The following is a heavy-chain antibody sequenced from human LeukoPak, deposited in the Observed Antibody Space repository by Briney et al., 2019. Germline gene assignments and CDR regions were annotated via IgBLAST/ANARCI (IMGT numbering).Heavy chain of an antibody. V-gene: IGHV3-9*01. Sequence: GRSLRLSRAASGFLCDNYAVLWVRQAPGKGLEWVSGITWNSGSILYADSVKGRFTITRDNAKNSLYLQMNSLRGEDTALYYCAKGLGVASLIVDVLDIWGQGTMVTVSS. CDR1: GFLCDNYA. D-gene: IGHD1-26*01. J-gene: IGHJ3*02. CDR3: AKGLGVASLIVDVLDI. CDR2: ITWNSGSI.